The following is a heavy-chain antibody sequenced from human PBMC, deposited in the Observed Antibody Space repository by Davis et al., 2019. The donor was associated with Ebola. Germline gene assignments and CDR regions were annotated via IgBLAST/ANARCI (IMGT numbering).Heavy chain of an antibody. CDR3: ARESGYCNEGTGCYGVVNWFEP. J-gene: IGHJ5*02. Sequence: ASVTVSCKASGYTFTSSAITWVRQAPGQGLEWVGWISTSTCDTNYAHKPRGRVTMTKDTSATKVYMELRSLGSDDTAVYYCARESGYCNEGTGCYGVVNWFEPWGQGTLVTVSS. CDR2: ISTSTCDT. V-gene: IGHV1-18*01. CDR1: GYTFTSSA. D-gene: IGHD2-15*01.